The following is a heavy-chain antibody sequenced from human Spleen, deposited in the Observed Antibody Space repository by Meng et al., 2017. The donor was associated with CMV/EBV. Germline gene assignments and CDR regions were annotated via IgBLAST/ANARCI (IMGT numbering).Heavy chain of an antibody. V-gene: IGHV4-34*01. CDR2: INHSGST. CDR3: ARGRGYYDSSGFFRSYFDY. Sequence: SETLSLTCAVYGGSFSGYYWSWIRQPPGKGLEWIGEINHSGSTNYNPSLKSRVTISVDTSKNQFSLKLSSVTAADTAVYYCARGRGYYDSSGFFRSYFDYWGQGTLVTVS. D-gene: IGHD3-22*01. J-gene: IGHJ4*02. CDR1: GGSFSGYY.